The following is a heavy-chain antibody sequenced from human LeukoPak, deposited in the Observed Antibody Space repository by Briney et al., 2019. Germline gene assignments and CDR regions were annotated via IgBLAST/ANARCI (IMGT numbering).Heavy chain of an antibody. J-gene: IGHJ4*02. CDR1: GGSFSGYY. CDR3: ARAVPYYDFWSGYPGAYYFDY. Sequence: PSETLSLTCAVYGGSFSGYYWGWIRQPPGKGLEWIGSIYYSGSTNYNPSLKSRVTISVDTSKNQFSLKLSSVTAADTAVYYCARAVPYYDFWSGYPGAYYFDYWGQGTLVTVSS. D-gene: IGHD3-3*01. CDR2: IYYSGST. V-gene: IGHV4-34*01.